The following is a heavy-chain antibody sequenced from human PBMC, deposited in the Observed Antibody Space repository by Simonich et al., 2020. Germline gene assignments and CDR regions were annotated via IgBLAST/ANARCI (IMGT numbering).Heavy chain of an antibody. Sequence: QVQLVESGGGVVQPGRSLRLSCAASGFTFSSYAMHWVRQAPGKGLVWVAVISYDGSNKYYADSVKGRFTISRDNSKNTLYLQMNSLRAEDTAVYYCARGALYWGQGTLVTVSS. CDR2: ISYDGSNK. CDR3: ARGALY. V-gene: IGHV3-30*07. J-gene: IGHJ4*02. CDR1: GFTFSSYA.